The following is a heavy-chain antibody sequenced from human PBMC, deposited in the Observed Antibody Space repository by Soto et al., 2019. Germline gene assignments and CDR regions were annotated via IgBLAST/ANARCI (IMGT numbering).Heavy chain of an antibody. V-gene: IGHV3-23*01. J-gene: IGHJ6*03. CDR2: ITPSGGNT. D-gene: IGHD2-8*01. CDR1: GFSFSTYA. CDR3: ARRYCPNGVCYTNFYYYMDI. Sequence: EVQLLESGGGLVQPGGSLRLSCAASGFSFSTYAMTWVRQAPGKGLEWVSTITPSGGNTYYADSVKVRFTITRDNSENTLFLHMNSLRAEHTAVYYCARRYCPNGVCYTNFYYYMDIWGEGTAVTVSS.